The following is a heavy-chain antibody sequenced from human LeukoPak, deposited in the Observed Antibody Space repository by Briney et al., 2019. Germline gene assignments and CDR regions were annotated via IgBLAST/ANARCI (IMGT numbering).Heavy chain of an antibody. J-gene: IGHJ3*02. CDR3: ATTTSGGDAFDI. V-gene: IGHV1-69*05. CDR2: IIPIFGTA. Sequence: PVKVSCKASGGTFSSYAISWVRQAPGQGLEWMGGIIPIFGTANYAQKFQGRVTITTDESTSTAYMELSSLRSEDTAVYYCATTTSGGDAFDIWGQGTMVTVSS. CDR1: GGTFSSYA. D-gene: IGHD1-26*01.